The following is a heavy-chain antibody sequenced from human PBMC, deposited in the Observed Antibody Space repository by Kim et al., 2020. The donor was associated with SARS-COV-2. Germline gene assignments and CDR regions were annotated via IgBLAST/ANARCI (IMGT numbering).Heavy chain of an antibody. CDR2: IKSKTDGGTT. V-gene: IGHV3-15*01. CDR3: TTGEWRRRVYFDY. Sequence: GGSLRLSCAASGFTFSNAWMSWVRQAPGKGLEWVGRIKSKTDGGTTDYAAPVKGRFTISRDDSKNTLYLQMNSLKTEDTAVYYCTTGEWRRRVYFDYWGQGTLVTVSS. CDR1: GFTFSNAW. J-gene: IGHJ4*02. D-gene: IGHD3-10*01.